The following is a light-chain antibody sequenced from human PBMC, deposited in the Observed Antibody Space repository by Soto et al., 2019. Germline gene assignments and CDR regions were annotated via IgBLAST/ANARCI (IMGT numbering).Light chain of an antibody. CDR3: MQGIQSPLT. Sequence: ACVCYGVTITCRASQSISSYLNWYQQKPGKAPKLLIYAASSLQSGVPDRFSGSGSGTDFTLKISRVEAEDVGVYYCMQGIQSPLTFGGGTKVDIK. CDR2: AAS. J-gene: IGKJ4*01. V-gene: IGKV1-39*01. CDR1: QSISSY.